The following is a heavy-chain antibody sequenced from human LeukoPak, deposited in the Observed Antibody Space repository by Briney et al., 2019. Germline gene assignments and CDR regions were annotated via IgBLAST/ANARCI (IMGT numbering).Heavy chain of an antibody. V-gene: IGHV3-20*04. CDR2: INWNGGST. CDR1: GFTFDDYG. D-gene: IGHD4-23*01. J-gene: IGHJ4*02. Sequence: AGGSLRLSCAASGFTFDDYGMSWVRQAPGKGLEWVSGINWNGGSTGYADYVKGRFTISRDNAKNSLYLQMNSLRAEDTALYYCARVLGGNRRSGRYFDYWGQGTLVTVSS. CDR3: ARVLGGNRRSGRYFDY.